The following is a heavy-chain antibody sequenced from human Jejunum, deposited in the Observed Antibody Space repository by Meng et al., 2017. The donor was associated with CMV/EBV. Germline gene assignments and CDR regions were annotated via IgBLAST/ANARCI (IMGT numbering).Heavy chain of an antibody. CDR1: GGSINHYY. CDR3: ARGPGASTREGFDH. D-gene: IGHD1-26*01. CDR2: FYSSDTY. V-gene: IGHV4-4*07. Sequence: VHLQERGPGLGSPSAPLSLPCTVSGGSINHYYWSWIRQSAGKGLEWIGRFYSSDTYNYHPSLNSRVTMSLDTSKKQFSLILSSVTAADTARYYCARGPGASTREGFDHWGLGTLVTVSS. J-gene: IGHJ4*02.